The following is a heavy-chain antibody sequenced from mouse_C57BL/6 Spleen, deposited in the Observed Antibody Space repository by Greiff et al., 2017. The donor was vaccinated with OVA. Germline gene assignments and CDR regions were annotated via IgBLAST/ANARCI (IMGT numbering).Heavy chain of an antibody. V-gene: IGHV5-9-1*02. Sequence: EVKLVESGEGLVKPGGSLKLSCAASGFTFSSYAMSWVRQTPEKRLEWVAYISSGGDYIYYADTVKGRFTISRDNARNTLYLQMSSLKSEDTAMYYCTRDEVTTGFAYWGQGTLVTVSA. D-gene: IGHD2-2*01. J-gene: IGHJ3*01. CDR3: TRDEVTTGFAY. CDR1: GFTFSSYA. CDR2: ISSGGDYI.